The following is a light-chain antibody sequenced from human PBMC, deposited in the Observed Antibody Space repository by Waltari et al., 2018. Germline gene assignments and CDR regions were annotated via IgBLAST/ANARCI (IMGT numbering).Light chain of an antibody. CDR3: QQYHSPPYT. CDR2: WAS. CDR1: QSVFYSSNNRNY. Sequence: DIVMTQSPDTLAVSLGERATINCKSSQSVFYSSNNRNYLAWYPHKPGQPPKLLIHWASTRESGVPDLFSGSGSGTDFTLTISSLQAEDVAVYYCQQYHSPPYTFGQGTRLEIK. V-gene: IGKV4-1*01. J-gene: IGKJ2*01.